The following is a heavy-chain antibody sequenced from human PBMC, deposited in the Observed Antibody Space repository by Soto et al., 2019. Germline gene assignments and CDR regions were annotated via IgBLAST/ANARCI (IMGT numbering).Heavy chain of an antibody. Sequence: PGGSLRLSCAASGFTFSSYSMNWVRQAPWKGLEWVSSISSSSSYIYYADSVKGRFTISRDNAKNSLYLQMNSLRAEDTAVYYCARGGSSGSYYGNYYYYGMDVWGQGTTVTVSS. V-gene: IGHV3-21*01. CDR3: ARGGSSGSYYGNYYYYGMDV. CDR2: ISSSSSYI. D-gene: IGHD1-26*01. CDR1: GFTFSSYS. J-gene: IGHJ6*02.